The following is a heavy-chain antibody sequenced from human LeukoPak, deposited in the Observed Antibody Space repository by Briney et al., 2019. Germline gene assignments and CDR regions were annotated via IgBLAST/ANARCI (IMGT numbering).Heavy chain of an antibody. Sequence: PGGSLRLSCAASGFTVGSTYMSWVRQAPGKGLEWVSLIYSGGSTYYADSVKGSFTISRNSFKNTLYLQMNSLRAEDTAVYYCATSLDLDSVGAFDYWGQGTLVTVSP. V-gene: IGHV3-66*01. J-gene: IGHJ4*02. CDR1: GFTVGSTY. D-gene: IGHD1-26*01. CDR2: IYSGGST. CDR3: ATSLDLDSVGAFDY.